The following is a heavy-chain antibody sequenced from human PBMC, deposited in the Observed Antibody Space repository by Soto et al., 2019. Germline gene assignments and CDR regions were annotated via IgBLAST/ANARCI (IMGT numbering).Heavy chain of an antibody. CDR3: VKGVSFLENYYGMDV. CDR2: ISSNGGST. CDR1: GFTFSSYA. V-gene: IGHV3-64D*08. Sequence: GGSLRLSCSASGFTFSSYAMHWVRQAPGKGLEYVSAISSNGGSTYYADSVKGRFTISRDNSKNTLYLQMSSLRAEDTAVYYCVKGVSFLENYYGMDVWGQGTTVTVSS. J-gene: IGHJ6*02. D-gene: IGHD3-3*01.